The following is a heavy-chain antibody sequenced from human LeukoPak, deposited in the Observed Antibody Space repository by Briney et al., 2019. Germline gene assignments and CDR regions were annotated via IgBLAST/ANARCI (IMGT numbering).Heavy chain of an antibody. CDR1: GCSISSSSYY. Sequence: SETLSLTCTVSGCSISSSSYYWGWIRQPPGKGLEWIGSIYYSGSTYYNPSLKSRVTISVDTSKNQFSLKLSSVTAADMAVYYCARRQVVPAAVDYWGQGTLVTVSS. D-gene: IGHD2-2*01. CDR3: ARRQVVPAAVDY. V-gene: IGHV4-39*01. CDR2: IYYSGST. J-gene: IGHJ4*02.